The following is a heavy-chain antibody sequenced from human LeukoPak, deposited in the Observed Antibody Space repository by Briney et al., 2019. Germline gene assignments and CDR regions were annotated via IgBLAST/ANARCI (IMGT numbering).Heavy chain of an antibody. CDR2: MSPNSGDT. Sequence: SVKVSCKASGYTFTSYDFNWVRQATGQRHEWMGWMSPNSGDTGYAQKFQDRVTMTRNNSISKAYMELSSLISDDTAVYYCARGPPNWGYDYWGPGTLVTVSS. CDR3: ARGPPNWGYDY. D-gene: IGHD7-27*01. CDR1: GYTFTSYD. J-gene: IGHJ4*02. V-gene: IGHV1-8*01.